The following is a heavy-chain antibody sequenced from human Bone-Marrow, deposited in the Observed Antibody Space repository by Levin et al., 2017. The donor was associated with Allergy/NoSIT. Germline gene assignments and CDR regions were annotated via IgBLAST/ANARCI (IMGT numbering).Heavy chain of an antibody. V-gene: IGHV4-4*02. CDR2: IYHSGST. CDR3: AREYGSGTSFVYYYYYYMDV. Sequence: SETLSLTCAVSGDSISSNNWWSWVRQPPGKGLEWIGEIYHSGSTKYDPSLKSRVTISVDKSKNQFSLKLSSVTAADTAVYYCAREYGSGTSFVYYYYYYMDVWGKGTMVTVSS. D-gene: IGHD3-10*01. CDR1: GDSISSNNW. J-gene: IGHJ6*03.